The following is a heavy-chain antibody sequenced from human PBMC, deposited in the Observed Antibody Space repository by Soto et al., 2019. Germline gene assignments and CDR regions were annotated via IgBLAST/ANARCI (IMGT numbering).Heavy chain of an antibody. CDR2: IYYSGST. V-gene: IGHV4-59*01. D-gene: IGHD6-13*01. J-gene: IGHJ6*02. CDR3: AGWGAATLGYYYYGMDV. CDR1: GGSISSYY. Sequence: PSETLSLTCTVSGGSISSYYWSWIRQPPGKGLEWIGYIYYSGSTNYNPSLKSRVTISVDTSKNQFSLKLSSVTAADTAVYYCAGWGAATLGYYYYGMDVWGQGTTVTV.